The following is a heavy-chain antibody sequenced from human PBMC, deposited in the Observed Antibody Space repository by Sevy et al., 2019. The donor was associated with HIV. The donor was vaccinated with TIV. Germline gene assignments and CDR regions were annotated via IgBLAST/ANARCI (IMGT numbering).Heavy chain of an antibody. D-gene: IGHD3-10*01. V-gene: IGHV1-24*01. Sequence: ASVKVSCKVSGYTLTELSMHWVRQAPGKGLEWMGGFDPEDGETIYAQKFQGRVTVTEDTSTDTAYMELSSLRSEDTAVYYCAFHPGNPEYAFDIWGQGTMVTVSS. CDR2: FDPEDGET. J-gene: IGHJ3*02. CDR1: GYTLTELS. CDR3: AFHPGNPEYAFDI.